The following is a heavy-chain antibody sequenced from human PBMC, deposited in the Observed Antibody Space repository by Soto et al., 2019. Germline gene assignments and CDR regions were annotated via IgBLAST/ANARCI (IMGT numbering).Heavy chain of an antibody. CDR2: INPSGGST. D-gene: IGHD3-3*02. V-gene: IGHV1-46*01. CDR1: GYTFTSYY. Sequence: ASVKVSCKASGYTFTSYYMHWVRQAPGQGLEWMGIINPSGGSTSYAQKFQGRVTMTRDTSTSTVYMELSSLRSEATAVYYCARDLSKNPEPALKIDPWGQGTLVTVSS. J-gene: IGHJ5*02. CDR3: ARDLSKNPEPALKIDP.